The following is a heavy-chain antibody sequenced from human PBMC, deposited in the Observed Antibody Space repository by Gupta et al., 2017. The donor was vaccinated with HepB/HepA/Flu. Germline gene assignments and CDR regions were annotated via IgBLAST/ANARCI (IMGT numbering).Heavy chain of an antibody. CDR3: AKQGFCSATSCYVTYYYYFGVDV. Sequence: EVQLLESGGGLVQPGGSLRLSCAASGFTFSNSAMSWVRQAPGKGLEWFSAISGSGDSTYYADSVKGRFTISRDNSKNTLYLEMNSRRAEDTAVYYCAKQGFCSATSCYVTYYYYFGVDVWGQGTTVTVSS. CDR1: GFTFSNSA. D-gene: IGHD2-2*01. CDR2: ISGSGDST. V-gene: IGHV3-23*01. J-gene: IGHJ6*02.